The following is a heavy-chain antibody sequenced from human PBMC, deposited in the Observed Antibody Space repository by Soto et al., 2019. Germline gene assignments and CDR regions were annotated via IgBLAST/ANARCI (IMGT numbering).Heavy chain of an antibody. CDR3: ARERGLLWFGELHWFDP. D-gene: IGHD3-10*01. J-gene: IGHJ5*02. V-gene: IGHV1-18*01. CDR1: GYTFTSYG. Sequence: ASVKVSCKASGYTFTSYGISWVRQAPGQGLEWMGWISAYNGNTNYAQKLQGRVTMTTDTSTSTAYMELRSLRSDDTAVYYCARERGLLWFGELHWFDPWGQGTLVTVSS. CDR2: ISAYNGNT.